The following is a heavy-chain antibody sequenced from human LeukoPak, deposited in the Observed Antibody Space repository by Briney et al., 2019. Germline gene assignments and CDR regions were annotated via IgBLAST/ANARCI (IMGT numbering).Heavy chain of an antibody. D-gene: IGHD5-12*01. J-gene: IGHJ4*02. CDR1: GGTFSSYA. CDR2: IIPIFGTA. CDR3: ARGGGGYEDY. Sequence: GAPVRVSCKASGGTFSSYAISWVRQAPGQGLEWMGGIIPIFGTANYAQKFQGRVTITADESTSTAYMELSSLRSEDTAVYYCARGGGGYEDYWGQGTLVTVSS. V-gene: IGHV1-69*01.